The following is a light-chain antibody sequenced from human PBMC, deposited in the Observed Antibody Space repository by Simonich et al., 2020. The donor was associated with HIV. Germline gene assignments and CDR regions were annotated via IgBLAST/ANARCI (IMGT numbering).Light chain of an antibody. Sequence: DIVMTQSPDSLAVSLGERATINSKSSQSVLYSSNNKNYLAWYQQKPEQPPKVLSYWASTRQSGVPDRFSGSGPGTDFTLTLSNLQAEDVAVYYCQQYYSTPPAFGGVTKVEIK. J-gene: IGKJ4*01. CDR1: QSVLYSSNNKNY. CDR2: WAS. V-gene: IGKV4-1*01. CDR3: QQYYSTPPA.